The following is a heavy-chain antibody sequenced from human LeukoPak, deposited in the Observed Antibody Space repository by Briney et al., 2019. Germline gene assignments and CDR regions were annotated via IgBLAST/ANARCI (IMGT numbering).Heavy chain of an antibody. CDR2: IIPILGIA. J-gene: IGHJ4*02. V-gene: IGHV1-69*04. Sequence: SVKVSCKASGYTFTSYGISWVRQAPGQGLEWMGRIIPILGIANYAQKFQGRVTITADKSTSTAYMELSSLRSEDTAVYYCAKDRQVLWFGESDYWGQGTLVTVSS. CDR3: AKDRQVLWFGESDY. CDR1: GYTFTSYG. D-gene: IGHD3-10*01.